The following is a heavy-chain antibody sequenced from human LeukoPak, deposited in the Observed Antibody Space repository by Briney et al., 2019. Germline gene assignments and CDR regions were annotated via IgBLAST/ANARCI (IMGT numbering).Heavy chain of an antibody. CDR1: GFGLSVLS. CDR2: IRPETGEP. CDR3: ARGSSSWYSTYFDY. Sequence: ASVKVSCKISGFGLSVLSIHWMRQAPGKGLEWVGGIRPETGEPIFAQKFRGRVTITADKSTSTAYMELSRLRSDDTAVYYCARGSSSWYSTYFDYWGQGTLVTVSS. D-gene: IGHD6-13*01. J-gene: IGHJ4*02. V-gene: IGHV1-24*01.